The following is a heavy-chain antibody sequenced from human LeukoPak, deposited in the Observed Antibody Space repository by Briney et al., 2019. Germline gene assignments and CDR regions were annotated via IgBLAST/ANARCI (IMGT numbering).Heavy chain of an antibody. CDR3: ARDHGWGSSGFDY. CDR2: IYYSGST. J-gene: IGHJ4*02. V-gene: IGHV4-39*07. Sequence: PSETLSLTCTVSGGSISSSSYYWGWIRQPPGKGLEWIGSIYYSGSTYYNPSLKSRVTISVDTSKNQFSLKLSSVTAADTAVYYCARDHGWGSSGFDYWGQGTLVTVSS. CDR1: GGSISSSSYY. D-gene: IGHD6-25*01.